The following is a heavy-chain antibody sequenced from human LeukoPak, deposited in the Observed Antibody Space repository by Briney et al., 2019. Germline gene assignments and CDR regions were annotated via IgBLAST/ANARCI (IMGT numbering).Heavy chain of an antibody. D-gene: IGHD5-24*01. CDR1: GFTFSSYS. J-gene: IGHJ4*02. Sequence: PGGSLRLSCAASGFTFSSYSMNWDRQAPGKGLEWVSSISSSSYIYYADSVKGRFTISRDNATNSLYLQMNSLRAEDTAVYYCARGERWLRLDYWGQGALVTVSS. CDR2: ISSSSYI. CDR3: ARGERWLRLDY. V-gene: IGHV3-21*01.